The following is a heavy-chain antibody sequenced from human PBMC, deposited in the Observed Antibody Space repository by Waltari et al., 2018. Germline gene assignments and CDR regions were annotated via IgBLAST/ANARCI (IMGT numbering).Heavy chain of an antibody. J-gene: IGHJ6*03. D-gene: IGHD1-20*01. CDR2: INHSGST. Sequence: QVQLQQWGAGLLKSSETLSLTCAVYGGSFSGYYWSWIRQPPGKGLGWIGEINHSGSTNYHPSLTSTVTISVDTSKKQFSLKLSSVTAADSAVYFCARKVTETYYYYYYMDVWGKGTTVTIPS. CDR1: GGSFSGYY. CDR3: ARKVTETYYYYYYMDV. V-gene: IGHV4-34*01.